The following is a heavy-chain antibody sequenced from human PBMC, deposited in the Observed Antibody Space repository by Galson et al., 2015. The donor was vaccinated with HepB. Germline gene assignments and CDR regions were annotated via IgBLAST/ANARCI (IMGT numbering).Heavy chain of an antibody. V-gene: IGHV4-59*08. J-gene: IGHJ3*02. CDR2: IYYSGST. Sequence: LSLTCTVSGGSISSYYWSWIRQPPGKGLEWIGYIYYSGSTNYNPSLKSRVTISVDTSKNQFSLKLSSVTAADTAVYYCARHYLAAAAFDIWGQGTMVTVSS. CDR3: ARHYLAAAAFDI. CDR1: GGSISSYY. D-gene: IGHD6-13*01.